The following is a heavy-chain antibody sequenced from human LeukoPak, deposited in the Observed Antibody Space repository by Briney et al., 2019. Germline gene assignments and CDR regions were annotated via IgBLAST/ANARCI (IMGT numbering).Heavy chain of an antibody. Sequence: GGSLRRSCAASGFTFSSYGMHWVRQAPGKGLEWVAVISSDGSNQDYGDSVKGRLTISRDNSKNTLYLQMNSLRPDDTAVYYCASGASSGWYYFDYWGQGTLVTVSS. V-gene: IGHV3-30*03. CDR1: GFTFSSYG. CDR3: ASGASSGWYYFDY. J-gene: IGHJ4*02. CDR2: ISSDGSNQ. D-gene: IGHD6-19*01.